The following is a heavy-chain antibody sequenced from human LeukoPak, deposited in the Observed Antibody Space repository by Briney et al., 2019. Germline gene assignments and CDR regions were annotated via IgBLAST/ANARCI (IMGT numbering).Heavy chain of an antibody. Sequence: GRPLRLSCAAAGFTFSSYGMHWVRQAPGKGLEWVAVISYDGSNKYYADSVKGRFTISRDNSKNTLYLQMNSLRAEDTAVYYCAKDPSRIAVAGLIDYWGQGTLVTVSS. J-gene: IGHJ4*02. CDR2: ISYDGSNK. V-gene: IGHV3-30*18. CDR1: GFTFSSYG. D-gene: IGHD6-19*01. CDR3: AKDPSRIAVAGLIDY.